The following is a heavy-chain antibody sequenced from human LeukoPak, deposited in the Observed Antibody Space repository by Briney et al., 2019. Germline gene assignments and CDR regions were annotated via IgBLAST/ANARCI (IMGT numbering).Heavy chain of an antibody. CDR2: ISSSSNDI. Sequence: PGGSLRLSCAASGFDFSDYSMNWVRQTTGKGLEWVSSISSSSNDIYYADSLKGRFTISRGNAKSSVYLQMNSLGADDTAVYYCARGGQRFGELLFDYWGQGSLVTVSS. CDR3: ARGGQRFGELLFDY. D-gene: IGHD3-10*01. V-gene: IGHV3-21*01. CDR1: GFDFSDYS. J-gene: IGHJ4*02.